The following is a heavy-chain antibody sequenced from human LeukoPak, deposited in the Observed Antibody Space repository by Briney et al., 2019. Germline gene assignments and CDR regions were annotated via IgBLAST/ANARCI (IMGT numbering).Heavy chain of an antibody. CDR1: GGTFSSYA. CDR3: ARYPPDLAMIDV. CDR2: IIPIFGTT. D-gene: IGHD5-12*01. J-gene: IGHJ4*02. V-gene: IGHV1-69*05. Sequence: ASVKVSCKASGGTFSSYAVSWVRQAPGQGLEWMGRIIPIFGTTNYAQKFQGRVTITTDESTSTAYMELSSLRCEETAVAYYARYPPDLAMIDVWGQGTLVTVCS.